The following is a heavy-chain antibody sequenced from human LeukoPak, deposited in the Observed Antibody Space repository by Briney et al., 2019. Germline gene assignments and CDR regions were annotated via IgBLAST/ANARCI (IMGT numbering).Heavy chain of an antibody. Sequence: PGGSLRLSCAASGFTFSDYYMSWIRQAPGKGLEWVSYISSSGSTIYYADAVKGRFTISRDNAKNSLYLQMNSLRAEDTAVYYCARDRRHLRGYFDLWGRGTLVTVSS. V-gene: IGHV3-11*01. CDR3: ARDRRHLRGYFDL. J-gene: IGHJ2*01. CDR2: ISSSGSTI. CDR1: GFTFSDYY.